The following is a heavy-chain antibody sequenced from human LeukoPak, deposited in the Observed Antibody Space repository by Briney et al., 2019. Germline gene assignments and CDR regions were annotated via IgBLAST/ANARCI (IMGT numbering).Heavy chain of an antibody. Sequence: GGSLRLSCAASGFTFSSYSMNWVRQAPGKGLEWVSYISSSSSTIYYADSVKGRFTISRDNAKNSLYLQMNSLRAEDTAVYYCARDLVSSSSGGDYWGQGTLVTVSS. CDR1: GFTFSSYS. CDR2: ISSSSSTI. CDR3: ARDLVSSSSGGDY. D-gene: IGHD6-6*01. J-gene: IGHJ4*02. V-gene: IGHV3-48*04.